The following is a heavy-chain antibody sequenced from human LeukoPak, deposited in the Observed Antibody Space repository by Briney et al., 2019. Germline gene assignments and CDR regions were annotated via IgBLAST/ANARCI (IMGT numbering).Heavy chain of an antibody. Sequence: SETPSLTCSVSGGSVSSRSYYWGWIRQPPGKGLEWIGSMHYTGSIYYNPSLKSRVTTSVDTSKNQFSLKLSSVAAADTAVYYCARIWRAPYAFDIWGQGTMVTVSS. D-gene: IGHD3-3*01. CDR1: GGSVSSRSYY. CDR3: ARIWRAPYAFDI. CDR2: MHYTGSI. V-gene: IGHV4-39*01. J-gene: IGHJ3*02.